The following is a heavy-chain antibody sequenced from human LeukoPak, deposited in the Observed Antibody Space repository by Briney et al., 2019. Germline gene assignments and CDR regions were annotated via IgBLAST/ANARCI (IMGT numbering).Heavy chain of an antibody. CDR1: GYSISSGYY. CDR2: IYHSGST. J-gene: IGHJ4*02. Sequence: SETLSLTCTVSGYSISSGYYLGWIRQPPGKGLEWIGSIYHSGSTYYNPSLKSRVTISVDTSKNQFSLKLSSVTAADTAVYYCAREIVVVPAAYDYWGQGTLVTVSS. V-gene: IGHV4-38-2*02. CDR3: AREIVVVPAAYDY. D-gene: IGHD2-2*01.